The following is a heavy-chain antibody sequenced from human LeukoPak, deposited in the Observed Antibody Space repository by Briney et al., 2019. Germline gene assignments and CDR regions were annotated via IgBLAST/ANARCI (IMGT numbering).Heavy chain of an antibody. CDR2: INHSGST. CDR3: ASSGSSSWYDY. V-gene: IGHV4-34*01. CDR1: GGSFSGYY. D-gene: IGHD6-13*01. J-gene: IGHJ4*02. Sequence: SETLSLTCAVYGGSFSGYYWSWIRQPPGKGLEWIGEINHSGSTNYNPSLKSRVTISVDTSKNQFSLKLSSVTAADTAVYYCASSGSSSWYDYWGQGTLVTVSP.